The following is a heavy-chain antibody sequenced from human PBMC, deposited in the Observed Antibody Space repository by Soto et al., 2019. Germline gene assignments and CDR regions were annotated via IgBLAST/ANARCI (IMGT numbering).Heavy chain of an antibody. Sequence: GGSLRLSCAASGFTFSSYAMHWVRQAPGKGLEWVAVISYDGSNKYYADSVKGRFTISRDNSKNTLYLQMNSLRAEDTAVYYCARGITIIVVVTPFDYRGQRTLVTVSS. CDR2: ISYDGSNK. D-gene: IGHD3-22*01. V-gene: IGHV3-30-3*01. CDR3: ARGITIIVVVTPFDY. CDR1: GFTFSSYA. J-gene: IGHJ4*02.